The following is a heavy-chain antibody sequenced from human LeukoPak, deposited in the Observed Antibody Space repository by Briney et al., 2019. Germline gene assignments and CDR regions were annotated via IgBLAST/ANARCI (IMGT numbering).Heavy chain of an antibody. CDR2: ISSSSRSI. CDR1: GFTFSRYS. J-gene: IGHJ4*02. V-gene: IGHV3-48*01. CDR3: ARAGTDYGGYNHFDY. D-gene: IGHD4-17*01. Sequence: GGSLRLSCAASGFTFSRYSMNWVRQAPGKGLEWVSYISSSSRSIYYADSVKGRFTISRDNAKNSLYLQMNRLRAEDTAVYYCARAGTDYGGYNHFDYWGQGTLVTVSS.